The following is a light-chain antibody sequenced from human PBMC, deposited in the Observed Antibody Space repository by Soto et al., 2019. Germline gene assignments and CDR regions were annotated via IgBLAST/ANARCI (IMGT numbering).Light chain of an antibody. CDR1: SSDVGGFKY. J-gene: IGLJ1*01. Sequence: QSALTQPASVSGSPGQSITISCTGTSSDVGGFKYVSWYQQHPGKAPKLMIYEVSNRPSGVSNRFSASKSGNTASLTISGLQAEDEAHYYCHSFTSNSLYVFGTGTKLTVL. CDR3: HSFTSNSLYV. CDR2: EVS. V-gene: IGLV2-14*01.